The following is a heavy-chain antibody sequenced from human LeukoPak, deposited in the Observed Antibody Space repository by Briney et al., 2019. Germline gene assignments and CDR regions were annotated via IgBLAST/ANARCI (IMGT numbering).Heavy chain of an antibody. CDR2: IYYSGST. J-gene: IGHJ5*02. CDR3: ARHGYCSGGSCYSEDWFDP. CDR1: GGSISSYY. D-gene: IGHD2-15*01. V-gene: IGHV4-59*08. Sequence: SETLSLTCTVSGGSISSYYWSWIRQPPGKGLEWIGYIYYSGSTNYNPSLKSRVTISVDTSKNQFSLKLSSVTAADTAVYYCARHGYCSGGSCYSEDWFDPWGQGTLVTVSS.